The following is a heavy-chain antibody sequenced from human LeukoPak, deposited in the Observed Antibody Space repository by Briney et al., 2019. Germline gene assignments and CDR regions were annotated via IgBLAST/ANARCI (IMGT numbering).Heavy chain of an antibody. CDR2: VSGSGGDT. CDR1: GFTFSSYA. D-gene: IGHD1-1*01. Sequence: GGSLRLSCAASGFTFSSYAMSWVRQAPGKGLEWVSVVSGSGGDTYYRDSVKGRFTISRDNSKNTLYLQMNSLRAEDAAVYYCAKDGTTTITFDYWGQGTLVTVSS. J-gene: IGHJ4*02. V-gene: IGHV3-23*01. CDR3: AKDGTTTITFDY.